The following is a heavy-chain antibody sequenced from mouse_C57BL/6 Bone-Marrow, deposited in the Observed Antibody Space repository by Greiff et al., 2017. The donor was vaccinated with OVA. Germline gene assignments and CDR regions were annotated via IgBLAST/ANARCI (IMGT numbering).Heavy chain of an antibody. Sequence: VQLQQSGAELVRPGASVELSCTASGFNIKDDYMHWVKQRPEQGLEWIGWIDPENGDTEYASKFQGKATITADTSSNTAYLQLSSLTSEDTAVYYCTIVMDGHDGGDWGQGTLVTVSA. D-gene: IGHD2-2*01. CDR2: IDPENGDT. V-gene: IGHV14-4*01. J-gene: IGHJ3*01. CDR3: TIVMDGHDGGD. CDR1: GFNIKDDY.